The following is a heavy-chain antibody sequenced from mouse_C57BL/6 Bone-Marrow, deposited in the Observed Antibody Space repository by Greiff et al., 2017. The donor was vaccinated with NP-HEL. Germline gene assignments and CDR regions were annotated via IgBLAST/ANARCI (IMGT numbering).Heavy chain of an antibody. V-gene: IGHV5-9-1*02. CDR3: TRGRYYYAMDY. CDR2: ISSGGDYI. CDR1: GFTFSSYA. D-gene: IGHD1-1*01. Sequence: EVKLVESGEGLVKPGGSLKLSCAASGFTFSSYAMSWVRQTPEKRLEWVAYISSGGDYIYYADTVKGRFTISRDNARNTLYLQMSSLKSDDTAMYYCTRGRYYYAMDYWGQGTSVTVSS. J-gene: IGHJ4*01.